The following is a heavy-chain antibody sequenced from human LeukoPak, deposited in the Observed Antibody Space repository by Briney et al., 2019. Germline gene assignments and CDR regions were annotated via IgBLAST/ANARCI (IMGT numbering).Heavy chain of an antibody. Sequence: GASVKVSCKVSGYTLTELSMHWVRQAPGQGLEWMGWINPNSGGTNYAQKFQGWVTMTRDTSISTAYMELSRLRSDDTAVYYCARDLSYYGSGSYYFDYWGQGTLVTVSS. CDR1: GYTLTELS. J-gene: IGHJ4*02. CDR2: INPNSGGT. D-gene: IGHD3-10*01. V-gene: IGHV1-2*04. CDR3: ARDLSYYGSGSYYFDY.